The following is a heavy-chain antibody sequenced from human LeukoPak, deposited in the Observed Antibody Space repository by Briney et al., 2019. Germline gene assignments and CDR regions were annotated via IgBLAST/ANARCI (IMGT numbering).Heavy chain of an antibody. Sequence: GRSLRLSCAASGFSFSNFGMHWVRQAPGKGLEWVAIISHDGSLKYFLDSVKGRFTISRDNSKNTLYLQMDSLRADDTAVYYCAKKNSYGSGAGDPPDVWGHGTLVTVSS. J-gene: IGHJ3*01. D-gene: IGHD3-10*01. CDR3: AKKNSYGSGAGDPPDV. V-gene: IGHV3-30*18. CDR1: GFSFSNFG. CDR2: ISHDGSLK.